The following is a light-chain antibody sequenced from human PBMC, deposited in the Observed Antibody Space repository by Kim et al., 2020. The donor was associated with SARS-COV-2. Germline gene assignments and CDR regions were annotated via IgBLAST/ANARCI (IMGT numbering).Light chain of an antibody. Sequence: SPGERGTLYCRASQTVNTYLAWYQQKPGQAPRLLIFDASTRATGIPARFSGSGSGTEFTLTISSLQSEDFAVYYCQQYETWSPLTFGGGTKVDIK. CDR1: QTVNTY. J-gene: IGKJ4*01. CDR2: DAS. CDR3: QQYETWSPLT. V-gene: IGKV3-15*01.